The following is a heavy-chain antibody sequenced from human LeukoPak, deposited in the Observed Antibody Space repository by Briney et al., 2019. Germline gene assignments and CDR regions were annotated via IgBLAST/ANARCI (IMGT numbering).Heavy chain of an antibody. CDR3: ARGRLEAMWELLPYDAFDI. J-gene: IGHJ3*02. CDR1: GGSFSGYY. CDR2: INHSGST. Sequence: SETLSLTCAVYGGSFSGYYWSWIRQPPGKGLEWIGEINHSGSTNYNPSLKSRVTISVDTSKNQFSLKLSSVTAADTAVYYCARGRLEAMWELLPYDAFDIWGQGTMVTISS. D-gene: IGHD1-26*01. V-gene: IGHV4-34*01.